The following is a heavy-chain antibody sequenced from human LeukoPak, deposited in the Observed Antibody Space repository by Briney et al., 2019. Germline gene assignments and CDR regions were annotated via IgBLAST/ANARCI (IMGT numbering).Heavy chain of an antibody. CDR1: GGSFSGYD. CDR3: ARHSRRRRDFDY. J-gene: IGHJ4*02. CDR2: INHSGST. V-gene: IGHV4-34*01. Sequence: SETLSLTCAVYGGSFSGYDWSWIRQPPGKGLEWIGEINHSGSTNYNPSLKSRVTISVDTSKNQFSLKLSSVTAADTAVYYCARHSRRRRDFDYWGQGTLVTVSS. D-gene: IGHD1-1*01.